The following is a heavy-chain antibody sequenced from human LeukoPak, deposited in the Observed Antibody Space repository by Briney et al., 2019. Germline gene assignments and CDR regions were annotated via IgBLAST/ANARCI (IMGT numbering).Heavy chain of an antibody. J-gene: IGHJ6*03. V-gene: IGHV3-53*01. CDR1: GFPVSSNY. CDR3: ARHGTITMVRGRLRYYYMDV. D-gene: IGHD3-10*01. Sequence: PGGSLILSCAASGFPVSSNYMSWVRQAPGKGLEWVSVIYSGGSTYYADSVKGRFTISRDNSKNTLYLQMNSLRAEDTAVYYCARHGTITMVRGRLRYYYMDVWGKGATVTISS. CDR2: IYSGGST.